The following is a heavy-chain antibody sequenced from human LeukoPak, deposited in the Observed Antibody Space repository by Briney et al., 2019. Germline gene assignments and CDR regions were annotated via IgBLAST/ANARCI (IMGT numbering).Heavy chain of an antibody. CDR3: AKDPESGQQLPNWFDP. CDR1: GFTFSSYA. Sequence: GGSLRLSCAASGFTFSSYAMSWDRQAPGKGLEWVSAISGSGGSTYYADSVKGRFTISRDNSKNTLYLQMNSLRAEDTAVYYCAKDPESGQQLPNWFDPWGQGTLVTVSS. J-gene: IGHJ5*02. V-gene: IGHV3-23*01. CDR2: ISGSGGST. D-gene: IGHD6-13*01.